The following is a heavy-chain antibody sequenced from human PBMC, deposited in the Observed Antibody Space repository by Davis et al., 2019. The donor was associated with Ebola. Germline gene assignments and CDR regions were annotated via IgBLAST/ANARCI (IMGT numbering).Heavy chain of an antibody. V-gene: IGHV4-59*11. CDR1: GGSISSHY. J-gene: IGHJ4*02. Sequence: PSETLSLTCTVSGGSISSHYWSWIRQPPGKGLEWIGYIYYSGSTYYNPSLKSRVTISVDTSKNQFSLKLSSVTAADTAVYYCARGGGESPCSGGSCYSEAIDYWGQGTLVTVSS. CDR2: IYYSGST. D-gene: IGHD2-15*01. CDR3: ARGGGESPCSGGSCYSEAIDY.